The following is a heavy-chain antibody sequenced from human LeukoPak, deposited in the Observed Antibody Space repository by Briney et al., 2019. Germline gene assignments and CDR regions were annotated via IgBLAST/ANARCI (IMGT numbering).Heavy chain of an antibody. CDR2: IYYSGNT. CDR3: ARLIGTRAFES. Sequence: PSETLSLTCTVSGGSINSRSYYWGWVRQPPGRGLEWIGTIYYSGNTYFNPSLKSRVTISVDTSQNQFSLMLSSVNAGDMAVYYCARLIGTRAFESWGQGTLVTVSS. CDR1: GGSINSRSYY. J-gene: IGHJ4*02. V-gene: IGHV4-39*01. D-gene: IGHD3-10*01.